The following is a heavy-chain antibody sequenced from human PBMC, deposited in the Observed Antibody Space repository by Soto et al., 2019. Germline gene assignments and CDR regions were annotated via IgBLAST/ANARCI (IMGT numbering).Heavy chain of an antibody. D-gene: IGHD2-8*01. CDR3: ARHTYGALLQPFDY. V-gene: IGHV4-61*01. J-gene: IGHJ4*02. CDR2: RYYSGST. Sequence: SETLSLTCTVSGGSVSSGSYYWSWIRQPPGKGLEWIGYRYYSGSTNYNPSLKSRVTISVDTSKNQFSLKLSSVTAADTAIYYCARHTYGALLQPFDYWGQGALVTVSS. CDR1: GGSVSSGSYY.